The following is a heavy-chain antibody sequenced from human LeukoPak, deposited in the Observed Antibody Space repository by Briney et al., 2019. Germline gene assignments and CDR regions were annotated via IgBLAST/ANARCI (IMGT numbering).Heavy chain of an antibody. CDR3: ARSETGVRRFDY. CDR2: SYYSGST. V-gene: IGHV4-59*08. D-gene: IGHD3-10*01. J-gene: IGHJ4*02. Sequence: SSETLSLTCTVSGGSISSYYWSWIRQPPGKGLEWIGYSYYSGSTNSNPSLKSRVTISIDTSKNHFSLKLSSVTAADTAVYYCARSETGVRRFDYWGQGTLVTVSS. CDR1: GGSISSYY.